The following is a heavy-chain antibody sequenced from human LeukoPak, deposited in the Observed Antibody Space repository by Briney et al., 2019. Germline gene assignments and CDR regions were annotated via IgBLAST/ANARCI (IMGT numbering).Heavy chain of an antibody. CDR2: IYYSGST. Sequence: PSETLSLTCTVSGGSISSSSYYWGWIRQPPGKGLEWIGSIYYSGSTYYNPSLKGRVTISVDTSKNQFSLKLSSVTAADTAVYYCARGGGIQLWRYGYYFDYWGQGTLVTVSS. V-gene: IGHV4-39*07. J-gene: IGHJ4*02. CDR1: GGSISSSSYY. CDR3: ARGGGIQLWRYGYYFDY. D-gene: IGHD5-18*01.